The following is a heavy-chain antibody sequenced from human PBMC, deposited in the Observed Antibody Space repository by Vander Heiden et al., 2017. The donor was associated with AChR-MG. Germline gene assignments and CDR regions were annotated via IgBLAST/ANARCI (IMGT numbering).Heavy chain of an antibody. CDR2: IIPIFGTA. J-gene: IGHJ6*02. V-gene: IGHV1-69*06. CDR1: GVTFSSYA. CDR3: AREDCSSTSCYTAANYYYYGMDV. D-gene: IGHD2-2*02. Sequence: QVQLVQSGAEVKKPGSSVKVSCKASGVTFSSYAISWVRKAPGQGLEWMGGIIPIFGTANYAQKFQGRVTITADKSTSTAYMELSSLRSEDTAVYYCAREDCSSTSCYTAANYYYYGMDVWGQGTTVTVSS.